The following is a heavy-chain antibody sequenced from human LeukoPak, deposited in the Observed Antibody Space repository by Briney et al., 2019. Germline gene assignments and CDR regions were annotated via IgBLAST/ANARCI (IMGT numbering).Heavy chain of an antibody. CDR1: GFTFSSYA. V-gene: IGHV3-23*01. Sequence: GESLRLSCAASGFTFSSYAMNWVRQAPGKGLEWVSTLSGTGGITYYADSVKGRFSMSRDNSKNTLFLQMNTLRTEDTAVYYCANAVQYYDSGTYHYGHFDFWGQGTLVTVSS. D-gene: IGHD3-10*01. CDR3: ANAVQYYDSGTYHYGHFDF. CDR2: LSGTGGIT. J-gene: IGHJ4*02.